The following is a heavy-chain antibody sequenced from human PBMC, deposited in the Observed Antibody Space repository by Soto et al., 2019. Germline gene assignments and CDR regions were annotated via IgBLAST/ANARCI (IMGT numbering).Heavy chain of an antibody. V-gene: IGHV3-21*01. CDR3: ASNYDILTGYFANLDY. CDR1: GFTFSSYS. CDR2: ISSSSSYI. J-gene: IGHJ4*02. D-gene: IGHD3-9*01. Sequence: GGSLRLSCAASGFTFSSYSMNWVRQAPGKGLEWVSSISSSSSYIYYADSVKGRFTISRDNAKNSLYLQMNSLRAEDTAVYYCASNYDILTGYFANLDYWGQGTLVTVSS.